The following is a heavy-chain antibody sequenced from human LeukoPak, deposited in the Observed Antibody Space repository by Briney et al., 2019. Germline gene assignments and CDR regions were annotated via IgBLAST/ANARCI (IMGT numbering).Heavy chain of an antibody. CDR2: IYIDGGTT. Sequence: PGGSLRLSCAASGFTFSSYWMHWVRQAPGKGLVWVSRIYIDGGTTTYADSVKGRFTISRDNTKNTLYLQMNNLRAADTAVYYCARDVRGDYPKFDYWGQGALVTVSS. D-gene: IGHD4-17*01. V-gene: IGHV3-74*01. J-gene: IGHJ4*02. CDR3: ARDVRGDYPKFDY. CDR1: GFTFSSYW.